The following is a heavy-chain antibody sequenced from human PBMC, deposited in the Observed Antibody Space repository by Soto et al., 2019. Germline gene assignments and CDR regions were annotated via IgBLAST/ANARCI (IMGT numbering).Heavy chain of an antibody. Sequence: ASVKVSCKASGYTFTSYDINWVRQATGQGLEWMGWMNPNSGNTGYAQKFQGRVTMTRNTSISTAYMELSSLRSEDTAVYYCARVMTTVSQIDYWGQGTLVTVSS. CDR1: GYTFTSYD. CDR3: ARVMTTVSQIDY. J-gene: IGHJ4*02. D-gene: IGHD4-17*01. V-gene: IGHV1-8*01. CDR2: MNPNSGNT.